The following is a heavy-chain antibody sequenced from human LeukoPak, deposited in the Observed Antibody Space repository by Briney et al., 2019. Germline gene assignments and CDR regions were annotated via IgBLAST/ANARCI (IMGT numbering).Heavy chain of an antibody. CDR3: AREGNSGWRDDGFDI. D-gene: IGHD6-19*01. V-gene: IGHV3-74*01. CDR2: IHSDGRDT. J-gene: IGHJ3*02. CDR1: GFTFSHAW. Sequence: PGGSLRLSCAASGFTFSHAWMSWVRQAPGKGLEWVSRIHSDGRDTTYAASVKGRFTISRDNAKNTLYLQMNSLRAEDTAVYYCAREGNSGWRDDGFDIWGQGTMVTVSS.